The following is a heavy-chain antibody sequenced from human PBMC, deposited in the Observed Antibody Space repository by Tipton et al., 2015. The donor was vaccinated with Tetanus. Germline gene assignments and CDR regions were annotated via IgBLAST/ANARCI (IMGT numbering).Heavy chain of an antibody. CDR1: GFTLRTYS. CDR3: ASSTVTR. CDR2: ISTTSNTI. Sequence: GSLRLSCAASGFTLRTYSMNWVRQAPGKGLEWISYISTTSNTIYCADSVRGRFTISRDNANNLLYLQMSSLRREDTAVYYCASSTVTRWGPGTLVTVSS. V-gene: IGHV3-48*01. J-gene: IGHJ4*02. D-gene: IGHD4-17*01.